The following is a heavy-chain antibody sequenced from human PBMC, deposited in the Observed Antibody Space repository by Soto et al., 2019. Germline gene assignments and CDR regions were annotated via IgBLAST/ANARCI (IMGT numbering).Heavy chain of an antibody. D-gene: IGHD1-7*01. CDR3: GGGGGNYEGGWMDG. Sequence: QVQLVESGGGLVKPGGSLRLSCAASGFTFSDYYMSWIRQAPGKGLEWVSYISSSSSYTNYADSVKGRFTISRDNAKDPLYLEMNSLGAEDTGVFYCGGGGGNYEGGWMDGWGQGTTVTVSS. CDR2: ISSSSSYT. V-gene: IGHV3-11*05. CDR1: GFTFSDYY. J-gene: IGHJ6*02.